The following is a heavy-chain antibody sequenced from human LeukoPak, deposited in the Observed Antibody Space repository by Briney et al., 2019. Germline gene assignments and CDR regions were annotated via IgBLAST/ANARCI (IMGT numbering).Heavy chain of an antibody. CDR3: ARGANRGYFDY. J-gene: IGHJ4*02. CDR1: DYSFTSYG. V-gene: IGHV1-18*01. CDR2: ISAYNGNT. Sequence: ASVKVSCKASDYSFTSYGISWVRQAPGQGLEWMGWISAYNGNTNYAQKLQGRVTMTTDTSTSTAYMELRSLRSDGTAVYYCARGANRGYFDYWGQGTLVTVSS.